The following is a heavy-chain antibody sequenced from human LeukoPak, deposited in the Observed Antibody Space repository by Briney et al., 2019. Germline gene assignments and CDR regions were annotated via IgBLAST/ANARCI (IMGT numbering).Heavy chain of an antibody. CDR1: GFTFSSYG. D-gene: IGHD3-10*01. CDR3: AKDSLYYGSGGHNYLDY. V-gene: IGHV3-30*18. CDR2: ISYDGSNK. Sequence: GGSLRLSCAASGFTFSSYGMHWVRQAPGKGLEWVAVISYDGSNKYYADSVKGRFTISRDNSKNTLYLQMNSLRAEDTAVYYCAKDSLYYGSGGHNYLDYWGQGTLVTVSS. J-gene: IGHJ4*02.